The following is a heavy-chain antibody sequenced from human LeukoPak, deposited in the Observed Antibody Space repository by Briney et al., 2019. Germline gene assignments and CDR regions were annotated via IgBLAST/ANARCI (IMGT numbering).Heavy chain of an antibody. CDR1: GFTFTNSW. V-gene: IGHV3-7*04. CDR3: AREFYDIWTGPYNWFDP. Sequence: GGSLRLSCAASGFTFTNSWMSWVRQSAGKGLEWVAKINQDGSQTDYLDSVKGRFTVSRDNARNSLYLQMNSLRAEDTAVYYCAREFYDIWTGPYNWFDPWGQGTLVTVSS. D-gene: IGHD3/OR15-3a*01. J-gene: IGHJ5*02. CDR2: INQDGSQT.